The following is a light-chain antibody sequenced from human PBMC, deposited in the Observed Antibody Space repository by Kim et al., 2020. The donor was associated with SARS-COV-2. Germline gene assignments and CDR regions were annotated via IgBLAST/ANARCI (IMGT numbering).Light chain of an antibody. CDR3: AAWDDSLYGWV. CDR1: SSNIGSNP. J-gene: IGLJ3*02. CDR2: NNN. V-gene: IGLV1-44*01. Sequence: GQTVTIPCSGRSSNIGSNPVSWYQQLPGTAPKLLIYNNNQRPSGVPDRFSGSKSGTSASLAISGLQSEDESDYYCAAWDDSLYGWVFGGGTQLTVL.